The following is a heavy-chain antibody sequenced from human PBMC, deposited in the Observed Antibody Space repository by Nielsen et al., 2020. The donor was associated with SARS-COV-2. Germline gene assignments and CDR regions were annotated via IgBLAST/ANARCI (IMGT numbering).Heavy chain of an antibody. D-gene: IGHD3-10*01. CDR3: AKRPSYYYGSGSCAY. J-gene: IGHJ4*02. V-gene: IGHV3-23*01. CDR2: ISGSGGST. CDR1: GFTFSSYA. Sequence: GESLKISCAASGFTFSSYAMSWVRQAPGKGLEWVSAISGSGGSTYYADSVKGRFTISRDNSKNTLYLQMNSLRAEDTAVYYCAKRPSYYYGSGSCAYWGQGTPVTVSS.